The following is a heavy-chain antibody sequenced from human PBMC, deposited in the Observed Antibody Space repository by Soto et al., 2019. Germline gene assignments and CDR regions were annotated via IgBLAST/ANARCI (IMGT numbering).Heavy chain of an antibody. V-gene: IGHV3-21*01. CDR1: GFTFSSYS. Sequence: EVQLVESGGGLVKPGGSLRLSCAASGFTFSSYSMNWVRQAPGKGLEWVSSISSSSSYIDYADSVKGRCTISRDKAKNSLYLQMNSLRAEDTAVYYCARDHDVVVVAATRKYYFDYWGQGTLVTVSS. D-gene: IGHD2-15*01. CDR2: ISSSSSYI. J-gene: IGHJ4*02. CDR3: ARDHDVVVVAATRKYYFDY.